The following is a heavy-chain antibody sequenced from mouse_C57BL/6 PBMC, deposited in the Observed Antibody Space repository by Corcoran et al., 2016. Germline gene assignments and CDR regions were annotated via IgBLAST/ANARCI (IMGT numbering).Heavy chain of an antibody. J-gene: IGHJ3*01. Sequence: EVQLQQSGPELVKPGASVKIPCKASGYTFTDYNMAWVKQSHGKSLEWIGDINPNNGGTIYNQKFKGKATWTVDKSSSTAYMELRSLTSEDTAVYYCAKSSRGDRFAYWGQGTMVTVSA. CDR1: GYTFTDYN. D-gene: IGHD1-3*01. V-gene: IGHV1-18*01. CDR2: INPNNGGT. CDR3: AKSSRGDRFAY.